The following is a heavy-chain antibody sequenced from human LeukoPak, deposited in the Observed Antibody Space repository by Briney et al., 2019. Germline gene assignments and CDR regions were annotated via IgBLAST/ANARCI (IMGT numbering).Heavy chain of an antibody. CDR1: GGSISSGGHS. V-gene: IGHV4-30-4*07. D-gene: IGHD3-22*01. J-gene: IGHJ4*02. CDR3: ARTYYYDSSASSDDY. CDR2: ISYSGNT. Sequence: SQTLSLTCAVSGGSISSGGHSWSWIRQPPGKGLEWIGYISYSGNTYYNPSLKSRVTISVDTSKNQFSLKLSSVTAADTAVYYCARTYYYDSSASSDDYWGQGTLVTVSS.